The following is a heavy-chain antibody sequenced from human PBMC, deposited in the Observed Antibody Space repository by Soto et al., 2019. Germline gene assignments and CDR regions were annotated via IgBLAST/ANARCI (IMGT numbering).Heavy chain of an antibody. V-gene: IGHV4-34*01. CDR2: INHSGST. D-gene: IGHD3-10*01. CDR1: DGSSNNYY. J-gene: IGHJ4*02. CDR3: ARGGLIRGVLYY. Sequence: QVQLQQWGAGLLKPSETLSLTCAVYDGSSNNYYWSWIRQPPGKGLEWIGEINHSGSTNYNASLKSRVTTSEDTSKKQFSLELRFVTAADTAVYYCARGGLIRGVLYYWGQGTLVTVSS.